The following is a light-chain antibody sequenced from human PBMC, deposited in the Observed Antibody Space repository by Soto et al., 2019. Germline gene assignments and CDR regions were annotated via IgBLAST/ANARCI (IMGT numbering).Light chain of an antibody. J-gene: IGKJ1*01. Sequence: EIVMTQSPATLSVSPGERATLSCTASHYIYSIVAWFQQRPGQAPRLLIYRASTRATGTPARFTGSGSGTEFTLTITSLQSEDFALYYCQQYHNLWTFGQGTEVEIK. V-gene: IGKV3-15*01. CDR1: HYIYSI. CDR3: QQYHNLWT. CDR2: RAS.